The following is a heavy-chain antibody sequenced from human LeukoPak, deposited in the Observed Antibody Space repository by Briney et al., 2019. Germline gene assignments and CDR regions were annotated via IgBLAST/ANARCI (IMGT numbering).Heavy chain of an antibody. CDR1: GYTFTGYY. V-gene: IGHV1-2*06. Sequence: ASVKVSCKASGYTFTGYYMHWVRQAPGQGLEWMGRINPNSGGTNYAQKFQGRVTMTEDTSTDTAYMELSSLRSEDTAVYYCATASGYHFQHWGQGTLVTVSS. J-gene: IGHJ1*01. D-gene: IGHD3-22*01. CDR2: INPNSGGT. CDR3: ATASGYHFQH.